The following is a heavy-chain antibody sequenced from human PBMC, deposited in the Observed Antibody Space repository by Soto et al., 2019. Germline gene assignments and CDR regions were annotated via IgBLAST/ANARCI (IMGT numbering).Heavy chain of an antibody. CDR1: ELTFSSDA. Sequence: EVPLLESGGGLVQPGGSLRLSCAASELTFSSDAMTWVRQAPGKGLEWVSVISGSGDSTYYADSVKGRFTISRDNSKNTLYLQMNSLRAEDTAVYFCAGSSGWYAKIDYWGQGTLVTVSS. D-gene: IGHD6-19*01. CDR3: AGSSGWYAKIDY. CDR2: ISGSGDST. V-gene: IGHV3-23*01. J-gene: IGHJ4*02.